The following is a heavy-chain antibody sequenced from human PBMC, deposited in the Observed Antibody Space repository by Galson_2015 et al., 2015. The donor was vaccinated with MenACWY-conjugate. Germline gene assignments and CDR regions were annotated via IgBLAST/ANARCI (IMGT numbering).Heavy chain of an antibody. V-gene: IGHV3-48*01. CDR1: GFTFSSYS. Sequence: SLRLSCAASGFTFSSYSMNWVRQAPGKGLEWVSYISESSSTIVYADSVKGRFTISRDNAKNSLYLQMNSLRAEDTAVYYCARESVGDDAFDIWGQGALVTVSS. D-gene: IGHD3-10*01. CDR3: ARESVGDDAFDI. CDR2: ISESSSTI. J-gene: IGHJ3*02.